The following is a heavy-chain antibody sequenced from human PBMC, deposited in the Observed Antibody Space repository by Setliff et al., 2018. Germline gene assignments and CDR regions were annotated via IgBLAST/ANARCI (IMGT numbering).Heavy chain of an antibody. CDR2: IKQDESEK. CDR1: GFTFTNYW. Sequence: PGGSLRLSCAASGFTFTNYWINWVRQAPGKGLEWVANIKQDESEKHYVGSVKGRFTISRDNARNSVYLQMNSLGAEATAVYYCARDRGGGLYDYWGQGTLVTVSS. D-gene: IGHD3-16*01. V-gene: IGHV3-7*01. J-gene: IGHJ4*02. CDR3: ARDRGGGLYDY.